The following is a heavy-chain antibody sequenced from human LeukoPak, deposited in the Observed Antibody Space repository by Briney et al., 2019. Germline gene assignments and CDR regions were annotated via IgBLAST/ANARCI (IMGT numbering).Heavy chain of an antibody. V-gene: IGHV4-38-2*01. CDR3: ARFDYGDAFDI. D-gene: IGHD4-17*01. CDR1: GYSISSGYY. CDR2: IYHSGST. J-gene: IGHJ3*02. Sequence: SETLSLTCAVSGYSISSGYYWGWIRQPPGKGLEGIGSIYHSGSTYYNPSLKSRVTISVDTSKNQFSLKLSSVTAADTAVYYCARFDYGDAFDIWGQGTMVTVSS.